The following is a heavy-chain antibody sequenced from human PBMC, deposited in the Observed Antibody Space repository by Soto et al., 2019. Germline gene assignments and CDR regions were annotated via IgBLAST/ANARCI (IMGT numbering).Heavy chain of an antibody. D-gene: IGHD2-21*02. CDR2: IIPIFGTA. V-gene: IGHV1-69*06. Sequence: SVKVSCKASGGTFSSYAISWVRQAPGQGLEWMGGIIPIFGTANYAQKFQGRVTITADKSTSTAYMELSSLRSEDTAVYYCASHIVVVTATYYYYGMDVWGQGTTVTVSS. CDR3: ASHIVVVTATYYYYGMDV. CDR1: GGTFSSYA. J-gene: IGHJ6*02.